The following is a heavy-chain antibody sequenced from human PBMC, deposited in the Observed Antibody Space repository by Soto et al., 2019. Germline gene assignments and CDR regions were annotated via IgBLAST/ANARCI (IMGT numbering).Heavy chain of an antibody. CDR1: GYTFTSYG. J-gene: IGHJ6*02. CDR2: ISAYNGNT. D-gene: IGHD6-13*01. V-gene: IGHV1-18*04. Sequence: ASVKVSCKASGYTFTSYGISWVRQAPGQGLEWMGWISAYNGNTNYAQKLQGRATMTTDTSTSTAYMELRSLRSDDTAVYYCARDRSFIAAADYYYYGMDVWGQGTTVTVSS. CDR3: ARDRSFIAAADYYYYGMDV.